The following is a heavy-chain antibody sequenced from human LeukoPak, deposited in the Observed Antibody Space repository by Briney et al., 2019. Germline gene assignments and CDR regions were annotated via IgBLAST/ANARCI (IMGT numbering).Heavy chain of an antibody. CDR3: ARAGVASGP. CDR2: INPSGGST. Sequence: ASVKVSCKASGYTFTSYYMHWVRQAPGQGLEWMGIINPSGGSTSYAQKFQGRVTMTRDTSISTAYMELSRLRSDDTAVYYCARAGVASGPWGQGTLVTVSS. J-gene: IGHJ4*02. D-gene: IGHD2-15*01. CDR1: GYTFTSYY. V-gene: IGHV1-46*01.